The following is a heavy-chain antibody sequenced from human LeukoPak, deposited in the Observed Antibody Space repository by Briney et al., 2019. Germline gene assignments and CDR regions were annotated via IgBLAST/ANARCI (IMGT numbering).Heavy chain of an antibody. CDR2: ISGSGGST. Sequence: PGGSMRLSYAASGFTFSSYAMSWVRQAPGKGLEWVSAISGSGGSTYYADSVKGRFTISRDNSKNTLYLQMNSLRAEDTAVYYCANGVGAGLLDGFYWGQGTLVTVSS. V-gene: IGHV3-23*01. J-gene: IGHJ4*02. CDR1: GFTFSSYA. CDR3: ANGVGAGLLDGFY. D-gene: IGHD3-10*01.